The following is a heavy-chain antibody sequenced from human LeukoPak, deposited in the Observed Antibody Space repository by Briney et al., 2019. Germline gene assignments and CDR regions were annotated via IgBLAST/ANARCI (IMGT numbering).Heavy chain of an antibody. CDR1: GFTFSSYS. CDR2: ISSSSSTI. Sequence: GGSLRLSCAASGFTFSSYSMNWVRQAPGKGLECVSYISSSSSTIYCADSVKGRFTISRDNAKNSLYLQMNSLRDEDTAVYYCAHFGYSYGYDYYYYGMDVWSQGTTVTVSS. CDR3: AHFGYSYGYDYYYYGMDV. J-gene: IGHJ6*02. D-gene: IGHD5-18*01. V-gene: IGHV3-48*02.